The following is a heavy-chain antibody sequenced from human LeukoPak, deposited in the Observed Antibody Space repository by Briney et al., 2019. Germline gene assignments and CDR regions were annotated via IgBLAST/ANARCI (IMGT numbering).Heavy chain of an antibody. CDR2: ISGSGGSSEGST. V-gene: IGHV3-23*01. J-gene: IGHJ4*02. CDR3: AKDHNRGYSQMFDF. CDR1: GFTFRSYA. Sequence: GGSLRLSCAASGFTFRSYAMSWVRQAPGKGLEWVSGISGSGGSSEGSTYYADSVKGRFTISRDNSKSSMYLQMNSLRAEDTALYYCAKDHNRGYSQMFDFWGQGTLVTVSS. D-gene: IGHD2-15*01.